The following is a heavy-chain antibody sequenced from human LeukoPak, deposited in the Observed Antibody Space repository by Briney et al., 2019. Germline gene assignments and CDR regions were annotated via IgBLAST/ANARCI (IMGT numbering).Heavy chain of an antibody. J-gene: IGHJ4*02. V-gene: IGHV1-69*04. CDR1: GGTFSSYA. D-gene: IGHD1-26*01. Sequence: SVKVSCKASGGTFSSYAISWVRQAPGQGLEWMGRIIPILGIANYAQKFQGRVTITADKSTSTAYMELRSLRSDDTAVYYCARGGIHSGSYRRPFDYWGQGTLVTVSS. CDR2: IIPILGIA. CDR3: ARGGIHSGSYRRPFDY.